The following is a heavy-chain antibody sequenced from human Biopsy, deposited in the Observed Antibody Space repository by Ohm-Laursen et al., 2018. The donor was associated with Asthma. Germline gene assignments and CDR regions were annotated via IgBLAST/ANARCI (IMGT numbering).Heavy chain of an antibody. CDR2: ITGSGGTT. CDR1: GFTFRPFA. Sequence: SLRLSCAASGFTFRPFAMSGVRQAPGKGLERVSAITGSGGTTYYADSVRGRFTISRDNSKSTLFLQMDSLSAEDTAVYYCAKDFRGIAVAGDRGFDYWGQGTLVTVSS. D-gene: IGHD6-19*01. V-gene: IGHV3-23*01. J-gene: IGHJ4*02. CDR3: AKDFRGIAVAGDRGFDY.